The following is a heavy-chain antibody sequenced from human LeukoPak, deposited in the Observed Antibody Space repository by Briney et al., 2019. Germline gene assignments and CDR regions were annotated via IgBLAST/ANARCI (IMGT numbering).Heavy chain of an antibody. V-gene: IGHV5-51*01. J-gene: IGHJ5*02. CDR3: ARRLIRGSGWSRVSNGFDP. CDR2: IYPGDSDT. Sequence: GESLKISCKGSGYSFTSYWIGWVRQMPGKGLEWMGIIYPGDSDTRYSPSFQGQVTISADKSISTAYLQWSSLKASDTAMYYCARRLIRGSGWSRVSNGFDPWGQGTLVTVSS. CDR1: GYSFTSYW. D-gene: IGHD6-19*01.